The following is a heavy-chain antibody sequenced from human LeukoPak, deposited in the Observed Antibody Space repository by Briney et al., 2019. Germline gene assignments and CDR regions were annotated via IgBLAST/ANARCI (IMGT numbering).Heavy chain of an antibody. D-gene: IGHD6-19*01. CDR2: ISSSGSTI. CDR1: GFTFSDYY. Sequence: GGSLRLSCAASGFTFSDYYMSWIRQAPGKGLEWVSYISSSGSTIYYADSVKGRFTISRDNAENSLYLQMNSLRAEDTAVYYCARDPQSSGWSPFDYWGQGTLVTVSS. CDR3: ARDPQSSGWSPFDY. J-gene: IGHJ4*02. V-gene: IGHV3-11*04.